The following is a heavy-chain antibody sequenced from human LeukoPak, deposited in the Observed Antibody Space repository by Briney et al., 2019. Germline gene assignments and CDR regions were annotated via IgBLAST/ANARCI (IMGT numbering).Heavy chain of an antibody. CDR1: GFTFSSYG. D-gene: IGHD5-18*01. J-gene: IGHJ4*02. CDR2: ISSSSSYI. Sequence: KAGGSLRLSCAASGFTFSSYGMNWVRQAPGKGLEWVSSISSSSSYIYYADSVKGRFTISRDNAKNSLYLQMNSLRAEDTAVYYCARQYSYGYRGIDYWGQGTLVTVSS. V-gene: IGHV3-21*01. CDR3: ARQYSYGYRGIDY.